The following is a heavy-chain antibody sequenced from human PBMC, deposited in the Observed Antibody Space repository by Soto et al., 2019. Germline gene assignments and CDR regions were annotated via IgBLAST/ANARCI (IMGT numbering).Heavy chain of an antibody. Sequence: QVQLVQSGAEVKKPGSSVKVSCKASGGTFSSYAISWVRQAPGQGLEWMGGIIPIFGTANYAQKFQGRVTITADESTSTAYMELSSLRCEDTAVYYCAATYYYVSSGYYWGGHWGQGTLVTVSS. CDR1: GGTFSSYA. CDR3: AATYYYVSSGYYWGGH. D-gene: IGHD3-22*01. J-gene: IGHJ4*02. V-gene: IGHV1-69*01. CDR2: IIPIFGTA.